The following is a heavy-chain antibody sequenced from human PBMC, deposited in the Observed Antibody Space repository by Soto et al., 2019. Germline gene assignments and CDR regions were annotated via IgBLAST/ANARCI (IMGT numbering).Heavy chain of an antibody. CDR1: GFTFSAYW. CDR2: IHSNGNTT. CDR3: ARSVRSGTYPYYYYAMDV. J-gene: IGHJ6*02. V-gene: IGHV3-74*01. D-gene: IGHD3-10*01. Sequence: EVQLVESGGGLVKPGGSLRLSCAASGFTFSAYWMNWVRQPPGKGLVWVSRIHSNGNTTTYGDSVKGRFTISRDNAKNTLYLQMNSLRAEDTAVYYCARSVRSGTYPYYYYAMDVWGQGTTVTVSS.